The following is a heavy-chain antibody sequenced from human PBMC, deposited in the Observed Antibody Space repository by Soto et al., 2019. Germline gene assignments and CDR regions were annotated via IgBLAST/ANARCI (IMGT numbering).Heavy chain of an antibody. D-gene: IGHD3-22*01. CDR2: IVIGSSTK. V-gene: IGHV3-48*01. CDR3: ARDQLYYNDISGRPLNAFDV. Sequence: GGSLSLSCAASGFTFRNYGMNWVRQAPGKGLEWVAYIVIGSSTKYYADSVKGRFTISRDNAKNSLYLQMNSLRAEDTAVYYCARDQLYYNDISGRPLNAFDVWGQGTXVTVSS. CDR1: GFTFRNYG. J-gene: IGHJ3*01.